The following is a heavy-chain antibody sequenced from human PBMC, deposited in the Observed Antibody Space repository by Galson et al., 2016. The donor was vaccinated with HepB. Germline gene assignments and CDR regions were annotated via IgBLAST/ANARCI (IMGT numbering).Heavy chain of an antibody. Sequence: SLRLSCAASGFTFSDYHMNWSRQAPGHGLEWISYISTSANSMLSADSGWGRFSIYRDNAKKSLYLQMTNLRAEDTAVYYCARDLPDDSVEYFDVFDLWGQGTMVTVSS. CDR2: ISTSANSM. CDR1: GFTFSDYH. J-gene: IGHJ3*01. D-gene: IGHD4-17*01. CDR3: ARDLPDDSVEYFDVFDL. V-gene: IGHV3-11*01.